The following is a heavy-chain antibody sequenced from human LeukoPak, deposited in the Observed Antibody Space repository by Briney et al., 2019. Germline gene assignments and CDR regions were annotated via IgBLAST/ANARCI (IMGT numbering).Heavy chain of an antibody. CDR2: INHSGST. CDR3: ARGRGGGRYSSSGADDY. J-gene: IGHJ4*02. V-gene: IGHV4-34*01. D-gene: IGHD6-6*01. CDR1: GGSFSGYY. Sequence: SETLSLTCAVYGGSFSGYYWSWIRQPPGKGLEWIGEINHSGSTNYNPSLKSRVTISVDTSKNQFSLKLSSVTAADTAVYYCARGRGGGRYSSSGADDYWGQGTLVTVSS.